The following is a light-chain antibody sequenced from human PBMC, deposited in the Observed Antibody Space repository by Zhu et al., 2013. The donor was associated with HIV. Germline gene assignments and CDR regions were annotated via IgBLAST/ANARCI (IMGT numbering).Light chain of an antibody. CDR3: QQYGSTFTWT. CDR2: AAS. CDR1: QSVSSSY. Sequence: EIVLTQSPGTLSLSPGERVTLSCRASQSVSSSYLAWYQQKPGQAPRLLIYAASSRATGIPDRFSGGGSGTVFTLTITGLEPEDSGLYYCQQYGSTFTWTFGQGTKVEIK. V-gene: IGKV3-20*01. J-gene: IGKJ1*01.